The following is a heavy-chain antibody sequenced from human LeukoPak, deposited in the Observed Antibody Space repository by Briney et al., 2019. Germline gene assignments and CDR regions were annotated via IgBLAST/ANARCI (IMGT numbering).Heavy chain of an antibody. CDR3: AKGRVGTNGVLEH. Sequence: PGGSLRLSCAASALTFSEYAMSWVRQVPGMGLEWVSTIGVSGGSTNYADSVRGRFTISRDNSKNTLYLQINSLRADDTAVYYCAKGRVGTNGVLEHWGQGTLVTVSS. J-gene: IGHJ1*01. D-gene: IGHD1-26*01. CDR1: ALTFSEYA. CDR2: IGVSGGST. V-gene: IGHV3-23*01.